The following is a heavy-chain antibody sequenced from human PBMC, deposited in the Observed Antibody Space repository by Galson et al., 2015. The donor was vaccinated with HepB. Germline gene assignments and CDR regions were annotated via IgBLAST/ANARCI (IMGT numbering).Heavy chain of an antibody. D-gene: IGHD4-23*01. CDR3: ATDTDGGSYSYGMDV. CDR2: YDPEEGET. J-gene: IGHJ6*02. CDR1: GDSLNAVA. Sequence: GDSLNAVAIHWVRQTPTTGLEWVGGYDPEEGETVYAEEFQGRVTMTEDTTTDTAYIELSSLRSEDTALFYCATDTDGGSYSYGMDVWGQGTTVTVSS. V-gene: IGHV1-24*01.